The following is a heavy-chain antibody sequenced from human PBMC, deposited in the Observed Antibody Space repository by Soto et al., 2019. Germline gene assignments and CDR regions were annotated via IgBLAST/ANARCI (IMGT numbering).Heavy chain of an antibody. CDR2: ISYDGSNK. CDR3: VATYGDYLDY. Sequence: PGGSLRLSCAASGFTFSSYAMHWVRQAPGKGLEWVAVISYDGSNKYYADSVKGRFTISRDNSKNTLYLQMNSLRAEDTAVYYCVATYGDYLDYWGQGTLVTVSS. D-gene: IGHD4-17*01. J-gene: IGHJ4*02. CDR1: GFTFSSYA. V-gene: IGHV3-30-3*01.